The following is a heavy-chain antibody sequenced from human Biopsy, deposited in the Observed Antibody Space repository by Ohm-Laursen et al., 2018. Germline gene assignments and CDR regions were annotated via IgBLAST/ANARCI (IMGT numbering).Heavy chain of an antibody. CDR2: ISHTGST. CDR1: GGSINSANYF. V-gene: IGHV4-31*03. Sequence: SQTLSLTCSVSGGSINSANYFWAWIRQHPGKGLGWIGYISHTGSTHSNPSLKSRITISIDTSENHFSLKLRSVTATDTAVYYCVREPKTGTAEAWYFDLWGRGTLVTVSS. D-gene: IGHD3-9*01. J-gene: IGHJ2*01. CDR3: VREPKTGTAEAWYFDL.